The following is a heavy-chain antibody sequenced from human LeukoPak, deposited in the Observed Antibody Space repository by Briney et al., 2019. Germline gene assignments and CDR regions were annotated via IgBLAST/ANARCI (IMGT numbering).Heavy chain of an antibody. CDR2: IRYDGSNK. Sequence: GGSLRLSCVASGFTFSSYGMHWVRQAPGKGLEWVAFIRYDGSNKYYADSVKGRFTISRDNSKNTLYLQMNSLRAEDTAVYYCAKGPLLDCSSTSCHTSDYWGQGTLVTVSS. CDR1: GFTFSSYG. J-gene: IGHJ4*02. D-gene: IGHD2-2*02. V-gene: IGHV3-30*02. CDR3: AKGPLLDCSSTSCHTSDY.